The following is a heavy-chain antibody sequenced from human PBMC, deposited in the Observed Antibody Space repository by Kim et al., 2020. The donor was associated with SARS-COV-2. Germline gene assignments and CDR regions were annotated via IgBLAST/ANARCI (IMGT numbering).Heavy chain of an antibody. D-gene: IGHD3-10*01. J-gene: IGHJ5*02. CDR1: GGSISSSNW. V-gene: IGHV4-4*02. CDR2: IYHSGST. Sequence: SETLSLTCAVSGGSISSSNWWSWVRQPPGKGLEWIGEIYHSGSTNYNPSLKSRVTISVDKSKNQFSLKLSSVTAADTAVYYCAREGGDGSGRAWFDPWGQGTLVTVSS. CDR3: AREGGDGSGRAWFDP.